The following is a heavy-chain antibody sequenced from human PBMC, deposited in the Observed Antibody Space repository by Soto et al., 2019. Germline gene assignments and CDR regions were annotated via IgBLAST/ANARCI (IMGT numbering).Heavy chain of an antibody. Sequence: QVQVVESGGGVVQPGRSLRLSCAASGFAFSAHAMQWVRQAPGRGLEWVGVISNEGSNKYYADSVKGRFTISRDDSKNTVSLQMNSLRDEDTAVYYCAKTYLAGVGGDVWGQGTLVIVSS. D-gene: IGHD3-16*01. V-gene: IGHV3-30*04. CDR2: ISNEGSNK. J-gene: IGHJ4*02. CDR3: AKTYLAGVGGDV. CDR1: GFAFSAHA.